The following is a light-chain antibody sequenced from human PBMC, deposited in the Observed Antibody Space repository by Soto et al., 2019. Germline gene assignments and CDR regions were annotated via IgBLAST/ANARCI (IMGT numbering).Light chain of an antibody. CDR1: QSVSSSY. CDR3: HHYAKSPRT. Sequence: EIVLTQSPGTLSLSPGERATLSCRASQSVSSSYLGWYQQKPGQAPRLLIYAASSRATGIPNRFSGSGSGKDFTLSISRLVPEDFAVYYCHHYAKSPRTFGQGTKVDIX. V-gene: IGKV3-20*01. J-gene: IGKJ1*01. CDR2: AAS.